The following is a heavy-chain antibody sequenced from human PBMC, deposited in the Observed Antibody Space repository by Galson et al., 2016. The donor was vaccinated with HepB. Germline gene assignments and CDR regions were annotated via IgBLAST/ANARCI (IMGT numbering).Heavy chain of an antibody. CDR2: IRRRADGGTT. J-gene: IGHJ6*02. CDR1: GFSVGDYA. D-gene: IGHD5-24*01. CDR3: TRERGDGRNWRGMDV. Sequence: SLRLSCAASGFSVGDYAMSWVRQAPGKGLEWIGFIRRRADGGTTDYAASVKGRFSISREAFRNIAYLQMNSLESEDTAVYHCTRERGDGRNWRGMDVWGQGTTVTVSS. V-gene: IGHV3-49*04.